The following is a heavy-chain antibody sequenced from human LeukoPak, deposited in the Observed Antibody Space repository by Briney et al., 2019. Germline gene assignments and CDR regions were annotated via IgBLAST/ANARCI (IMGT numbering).Heavy chain of an antibody. CDR2: INTNTGNP. CDR1: GYTFTGYY. V-gene: IGHV7-4-1*02. J-gene: IGHJ6*03. D-gene: IGHD6-13*01. CDR3: ARDRSGYSSSWYWGSVYYYYMDV. Sequence: ASVKVSCKASGYTFTGYYMHWVRQAPGQGLEWMGWINTNTGNPTYAQGFTGRFVFSLDTSVSTAYLQISSLKAEDTAVYYCARDRSGYSSSWYWGSVYYYYMDVWGKGTTVTVSS.